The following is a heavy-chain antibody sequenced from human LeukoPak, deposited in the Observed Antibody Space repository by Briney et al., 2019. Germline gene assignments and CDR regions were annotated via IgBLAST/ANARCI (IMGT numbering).Heavy chain of an antibody. D-gene: IGHD4-11*01. Sequence: ASVKVSCKASGYTFTSYGVSWVRQAPGQGLEWMGWISDYNGNTNYAQKLQGRVTMTTDTSTSTAYMELRSLRSDDTAVYYCASQGLQHNWFDPWGQGTLVTVSS. V-gene: IGHV1-18*01. CDR2: ISDYNGNT. CDR3: ASQGLQHNWFDP. J-gene: IGHJ5*02. CDR1: GYTFTSYG.